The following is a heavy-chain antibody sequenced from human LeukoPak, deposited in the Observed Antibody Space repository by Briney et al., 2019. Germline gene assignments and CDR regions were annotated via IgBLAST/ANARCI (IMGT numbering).Heavy chain of an antibody. Sequence: SGTLSFICAVSGGSISSSNWWSWVRQPPGKGLEWIGEIYHSGSTNYNPSLKSRVTISVDKSKNQFSLKLSSVTAADTAVYYCARSVADDRLFDYWGQGTLVTVSS. J-gene: IGHJ4*02. CDR3: ARSVADDRLFDY. CDR2: IYHSGST. CDR1: GGSISSSNW. D-gene: IGHD6-19*01. V-gene: IGHV4-4*02.